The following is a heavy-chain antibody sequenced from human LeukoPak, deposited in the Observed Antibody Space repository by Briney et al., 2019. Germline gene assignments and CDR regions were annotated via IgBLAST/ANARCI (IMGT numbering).Heavy chain of an antibody. CDR2: IYYSGST. J-gene: IGHJ4*02. CDR1: GGSISSSSYY. Sequence: SETLSLTCTVSGGSISSSSYYWGWIRQPPGKGLEWIGSIYYSGSTYYNPPLKSRVTMSVDTSKNQFSLKLSSVTAADTAVYYCASGKTYYYDSSGYYYGGSYDYWGQGTLVTVSS. V-gene: IGHV4-39*01. CDR3: ASGKTYYYDSSGYYYGGSYDY. D-gene: IGHD3-22*01.